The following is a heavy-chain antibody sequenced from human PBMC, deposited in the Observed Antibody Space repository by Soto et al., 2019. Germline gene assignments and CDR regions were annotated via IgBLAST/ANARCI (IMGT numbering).Heavy chain of an antibody. CDR2: IYYSGST. J-gene: IGHJ2*01. V-gene: IGHV4-39*01. D-gene: IGHD3-3*01. CDR3: ARRARGMYLEWPAEYWYFDL. Sequence: QLQLQESGPGLVKPSETLSLTCTVSGGSISSSSYYWGWIRQPPGKGLEWIGSIYYSGSTYYNPSLKSRVTISVDTSKNQSSLKLSSVTAADTAVYYCARRARGMYLEWPAEYWYFDLWGRGTLVTVSS. CDR1: GGSISSSSYY.